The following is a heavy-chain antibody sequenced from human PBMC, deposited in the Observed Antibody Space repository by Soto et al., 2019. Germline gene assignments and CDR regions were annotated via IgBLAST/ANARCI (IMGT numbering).Heavy chain of an antibody. CDR2: INSDGSST. CDR3: AQTTTRGFLEWLPLDV. CDR1: GFTFSSYW. Sequence: GGSLRLSCAASGFTFSSYWMHWVRQAPGKGLVWVSRINSDGSSTSYADSVKGRFTISRDNAKNTLYLQMNSLRAEDTAVYYCAQTTTRGFLEWLPLDVWGQGTTVTVSS. V-gene: IGHV3-74*01. J-gene: IGHJ6*02. D-gene: IGHD3-3*01.